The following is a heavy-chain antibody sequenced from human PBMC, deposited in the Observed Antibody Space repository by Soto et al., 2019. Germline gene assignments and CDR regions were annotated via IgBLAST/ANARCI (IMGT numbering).Heavy chain of an antibody. D-gene: IGHD6-13*01. CDR2: IIPIFTTT. V-gene: IGHV1-69*12. CDR1: GGTFSNHA. CDR3: AREVAADGTFREDVFDI. Sequence: QVQLVQSGAEVKKPGSSVKVSCKASGGTFSNHAIIWVRQAPGQGLEWMGRIIPIFTTTDYAQRFQGRVTITADESTITAYMELSSLKHDDTAVYYCAREVAADGTFREDVFDIWGQGTMVTVSS. J-gene: IGHJ3*02.